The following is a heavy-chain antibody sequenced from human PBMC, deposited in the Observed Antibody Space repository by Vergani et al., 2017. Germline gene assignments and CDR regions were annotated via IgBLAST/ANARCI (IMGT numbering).Heavy chain of an antibody. D-gene: IGHD6-6*01. J-gene: IGHJ6*03. V-gene: IGHV1-18*01. Sequence: QVQLVQSGAEVKKPGASVKVSCKTSGYSFNSYGINWVRQAPGQGLEWLGWISGYDGKTKYVEKLQGRITVTIDTSTNSAYMELRGLRSDDTAVYYWARGGSIAAPSYLYYFYMDVWGKGTSVTVSS. CDR3: ARGGSIAAPSYLYYFYMDV. CDR1: GYSFNSYG. CDR2: ISGYDGKT.